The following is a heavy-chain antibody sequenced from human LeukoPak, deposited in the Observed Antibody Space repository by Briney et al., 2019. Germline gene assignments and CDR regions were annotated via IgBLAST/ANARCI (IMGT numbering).Heavy chain of an antibody. D-gene: IGHD1-26*01. Sequence: GGSLRLSCAASKFTFSSYWMSWVRQAPGKGLEWVANIKTDGNDKNYLDSVRGRFTISRDNAKNSLYLQMDSLRAEDTAVYYCARDANRVGATGASDIWGQGTMVTVSS. CDR2: IKTDGNDK. CDR1: KFTFSSYW. CDR3: ARDANRVGATGASDI. J-gene: IGHJ3*02. V-gene: IGHV3-7*01.